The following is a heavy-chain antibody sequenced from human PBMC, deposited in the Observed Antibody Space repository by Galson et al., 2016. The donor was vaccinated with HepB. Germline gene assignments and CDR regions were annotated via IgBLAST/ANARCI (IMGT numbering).Heavy chain of an antibody. CDR3: GKHGGFDY. CDR1: GFSFSASY. CDR2: ITRSGDAT. Sequence: SLRLSCAASGFSFSASYMSWVRQAPGRGPEWVSWITRSGDATHYAEFVKGRFTISRDNSTTTPYLYMNNLTAGDTAIYYCGKHGGFDYWGQGALVTVSS. D-gene: IGHD3-16*01. J-gene: IGHJ4*02. V-gene: IGHV3-23*01.